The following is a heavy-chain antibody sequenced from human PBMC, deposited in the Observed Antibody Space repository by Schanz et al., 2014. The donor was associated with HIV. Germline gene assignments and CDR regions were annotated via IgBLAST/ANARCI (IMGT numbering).Heavy chain of an antibody. J-gene: IGHJ4*02. CDR2: ISGNDGST. CDR3: AKGHQILPGFGTDY. D-gene: IGHD3-9*01. V-gene: IGHV3-23*01. CDR1: GFTFGNYA. Sequence: EVQLLESGGGLVQPGGSLRLSCAASGFTFGNYAMSWVRQAPGKGLEWVSTISGNDGSTYYTDAVKGRLTISRDDSKNSVFLQMDSLRAEDTAVYYCAKGHQILPGFGTDYWGQGTRVTVSS.